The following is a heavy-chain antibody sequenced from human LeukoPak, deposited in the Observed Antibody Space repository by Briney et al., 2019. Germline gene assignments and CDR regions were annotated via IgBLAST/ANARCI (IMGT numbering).Heavy chain of an antibody. V-gene: IGHV3-23*01. CDR3: AKVDRSSTSCYLDYYYYYMDV. CDR1: GFTFSSYA. D-gene: IGHD2-2*01. J-gene: IGHJ6*03. CDR2: ISGSGGST. Sequence: PGGSLRLSCAASGFTFSSYAMSWVRQAPGKGLEWVSAISGSGGSTYYADSVKGRFTISRDNSKNTLYLQMNSLRAEDTAVYYCAKVDRSSTSCYLDYYYYYMDVWGKGTTVTVSS.